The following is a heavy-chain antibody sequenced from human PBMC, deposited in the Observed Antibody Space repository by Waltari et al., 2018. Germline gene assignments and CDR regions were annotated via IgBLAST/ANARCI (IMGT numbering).Heavy chain of an antibody. CDR2: IYSAGSS. V-gene: IGHV3-66*02. D-gene: IGHD5-18*01. CDR3: ARARDEDTAMVYFDH. J-gene: IGHJ4*02. Sequence: EVQLVESGGGLFHPGGSLRLSCAASGFSSSSNHMSWVRQAPGKGLEWVSLIYSAGSSYYADSVRGRFSISRDNSKNTLHLQMNSLRAEDTAMYYCARARDEDTAMVYFDHWGQGTLISVSS. CDR1: GFSSSSNH.